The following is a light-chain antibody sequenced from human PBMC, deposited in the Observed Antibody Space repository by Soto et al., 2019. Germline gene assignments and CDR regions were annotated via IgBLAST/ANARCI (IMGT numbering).Light chain of an antibody. Sequence: DIVMTQSPDSLAVSLGERATINCKSSQSVLYSSKNKNYLAWYQQKPGQPPKLLIYWASTRESGVPDRFSGSGSGTDFTLTISSLQAEDVAVYYCQQYYITSYTFDQGTKLEIK. J-gene: IGKJ2*01. CDR3: QQYYITSYT. CDR2: WAS. V-gene: IGKV4-1*01. CDR1: QSVLYSSKNKNY.